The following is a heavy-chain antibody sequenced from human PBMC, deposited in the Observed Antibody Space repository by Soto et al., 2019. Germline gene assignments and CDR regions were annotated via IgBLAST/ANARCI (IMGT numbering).Heavy chain of an antibody. Sequence: ASVKVSCKASGYTFTSYYMHWVRQAPGQGLEWMGIINPSGGSTSYAQKFQGRVTMTRDTSTSTVYMELSSLRSEDTAVYYCARDIGIAAAVYYFDYWGHGTLVTVSS. CDR2: INPSGGST. CDR3: ARDIGIAAAVYYFDY. CDR1: GYTFTSYY. J-gene: IGHJ4*01. V-gene: IGHV1-46*01. D-gene: IGHD6-13*01.